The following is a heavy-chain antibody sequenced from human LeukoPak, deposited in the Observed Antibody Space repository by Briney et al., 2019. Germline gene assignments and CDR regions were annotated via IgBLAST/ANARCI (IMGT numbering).Heavy chain of an antibody. J-gene: IGHJ4*02. Sequence: ASVKVSCKASGVTFTGYYMHWVRQAPGQGLEWMGRISPYNGNTSYAQKLQGRVTMTTDTSTSTAYMELRSLRSDDTAVYYCARDRSVAWIKNGWSFDYWGQGTLVTVSS. CDR3: ARDRSVAWIKNGWSFDY. CDR2: ISPYNGNT. CDR1: GVTFTGYY. V-gene: IGHV1-18*04. D-gene: IGHD5-12*01.